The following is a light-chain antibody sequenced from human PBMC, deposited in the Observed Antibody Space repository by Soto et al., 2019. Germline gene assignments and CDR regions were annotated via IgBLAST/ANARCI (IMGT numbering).Light chain of an antibody. V-gene: IGLV2-11*01. CDR1: SSDVGGYNY. CDR2: DVS. CDR3: QVWASTAEFFV. J-gene: IGLJ1*01. Sequence: QTVVTQPRSVSGSPGQSVTISCTGTSSDVGGYNYVSWYQQHPGKAPKLMIYDVSKRPSGVPDRFSGSKSGNTASLTISGLQAEDEADYYCQVWASTAEFFVFGSGTKLTVL.